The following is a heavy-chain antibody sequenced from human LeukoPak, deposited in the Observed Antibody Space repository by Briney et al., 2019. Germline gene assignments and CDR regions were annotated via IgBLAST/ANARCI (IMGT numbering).Heavy chain of an antibody. D-gene: IGHD3-10*02. Sequence: SETLSLTCTVSGYSISSGYYWGWIRQPPGKGLEWIGSIYHSGSTYYNPSLKSRVTISVDTSKNQFSLKLSSVTAADTAVYYCARVGPGLGSGSRTFDYWGQGTLVTVSS. J-gene: IGHJ4*02. V-gene: IGHV4-38-2*02. CDR1: GYSISSGYY. CDR2: IYHSGST. CDR3: ARVGPGLGSGSRTFDY.